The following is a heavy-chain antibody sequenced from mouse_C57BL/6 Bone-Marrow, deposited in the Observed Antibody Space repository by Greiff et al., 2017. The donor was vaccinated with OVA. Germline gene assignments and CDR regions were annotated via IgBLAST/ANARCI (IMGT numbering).Heavy chain of an antibody. D-gene: IGHD2-3*01. CDR1: GFSFNTYA. J-gene: IGHJ1*03. Sequence: EVQVVESGGGLVQPKGSLKLSCAASGFSFNTYAMNWVRQAPGKGLEWVARIRSKSNNYATYYADSVKDRFTISRDDSESILYLQMNNLKTEDTAMYYCVRHDVYWYFDVWGTGTTVTVSS. CDR3: VRHDVYWYFDV. V-gene: IGHV10-1*01. CDR2: IRSKSNNYAT.